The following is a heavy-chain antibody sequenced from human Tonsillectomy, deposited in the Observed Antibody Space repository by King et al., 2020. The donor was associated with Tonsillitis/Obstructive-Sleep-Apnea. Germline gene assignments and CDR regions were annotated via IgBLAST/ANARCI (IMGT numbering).Heavy chain of an antibody. J-gene: IGHJ3*02. D-gene: IGHD4-17*01. CDR2: INADNGKK. CDR1: GYTFISYA. Sequence: QLVQSGAEGKKPGASVKVSCKGSGYTFISYALHWVRQAPGQRLEWMGWINADNGKKKYSQKFQGRVTVTRDTSASTSYMDLSSLRSEDTAVYYCARGYYDYGDYGMAFDIWGQGTMVTVSS. CDR3: ARGYYDYGDYGMAFDI. V-gene: IGHV1-3*01.